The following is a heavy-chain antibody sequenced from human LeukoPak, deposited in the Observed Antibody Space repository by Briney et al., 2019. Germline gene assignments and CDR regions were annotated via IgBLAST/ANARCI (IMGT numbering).Heavy chain of an antibody. CDR2: ISTSGSTI. D-gene: IGHD3-16*01. CDR3: ARVGGELRLGELYFDY. Sequence: GGSLRLSCAASGFTFSSYRMNWVRQAPGKGLEWVSHISTSGSTIYYADSVKGRVTISRDNAKNSLYLQMNSLRAEDTAVYYCARVGGELRLGELYFDYWGQGILVTVSS. CDR1: GFTFSSYR. V-gene: IGHV3-48*03. J-gene: IGHJ4*02.